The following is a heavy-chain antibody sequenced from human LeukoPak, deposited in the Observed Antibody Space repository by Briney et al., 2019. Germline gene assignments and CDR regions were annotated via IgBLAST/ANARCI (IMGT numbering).Heavy chain of an antibody. J-gene: IGHJ4*02. V-gene: IGHV3-74*01. Sequence: PGGSLRLSCAASGFTFSSYWMHWVRQAPGKGLVWVSRINSDGSSTSYADSVKGRFTISRDNAKNTLYLQMDSLRAEDTAVYYCAKVPSSVDTMIVVVNFDYWGQGTLVTVSS. CDR1: GFTFSSYW. CDR3: AKVPSSVDTMIVVVNFDY. CDR2: INSDGSST. D-gene: IGHD3-22*01.